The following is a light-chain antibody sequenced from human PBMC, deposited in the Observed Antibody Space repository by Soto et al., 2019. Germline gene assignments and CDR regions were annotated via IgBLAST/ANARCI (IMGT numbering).Light chain of an antibody. J-gene: IGLJ1*01. V-gene: IGLV2-18*02. CDR1: SSDVGSYNR. Sequence: QSVLTQPPSVSGSPGQSVAISCPGTSSDVGSYNRVSWYQQLPGTAPKLLIYDVTNRPSGVPDRFSGSKSGNTASLTISGLQAEDEADYYCSSYTISSTYVFGTGTKVTVL. CDR3: SSYTISSTYV. CDR2: DVT.